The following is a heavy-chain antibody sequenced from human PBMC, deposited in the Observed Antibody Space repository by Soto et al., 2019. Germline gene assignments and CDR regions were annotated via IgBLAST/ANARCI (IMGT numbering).Heavy chain of an antibody. V-gene: IGHV4-31*03. CDR1: GASISIGGYF. CDR2: IYYNGST. D-gene: IGHD3-10*01. Sequence: SETLSLTCTVSGASISIGGYFWSLIRQHPGKGLEWIGHIYYNGSTYYNPSLKSRLTISVDTSKNEFSLRLTSVTAADTAVYFCATDEYFGSEIDFYYYAMDVWGQGTTVTVSS. J-gene: IGHJ6*02. CDR3: ATDEYFGSEIDFYYYAMDV.